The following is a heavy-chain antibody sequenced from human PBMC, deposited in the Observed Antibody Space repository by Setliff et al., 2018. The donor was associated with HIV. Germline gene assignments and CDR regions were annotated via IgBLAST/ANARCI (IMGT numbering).Heavy chain of an antibody. Sequence: SETLSLTCVVYGGSFPAYYWNWIRQPPGKGLEWIGEINYEGDTTYNPSLKSRVNMFIDTSKKQFSLKVASVTAADTAVYYCVRQHGDYAFDPWGQGTLVTVSS. CDR2: INYEGDT. CDR3: VRQHGDYAFDP. J-gene: IGHJ5*02. CDR1: GGSFPAYY. V-gene: IGHV4-34*01. D-gene: IGHD4-17*01.